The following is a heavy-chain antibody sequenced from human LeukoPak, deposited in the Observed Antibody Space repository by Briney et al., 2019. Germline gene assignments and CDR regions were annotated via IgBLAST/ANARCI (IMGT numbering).Heavy chain of an antibody. Sequence: GGSLRLSCAASGFTFSSYGMHWVRQAPGKGLEWVAVIWYDGSNKYYANSVKGRFTISRDNSKNTLYLQMNSLRAEDTAVYYCARTYYYDSSGYYPFDYWGQGTLVTVSS. V-gene: IGHV3-33*01. J-gene: IGHJ4*02. CDR3: ARTYYYDSSGYYPFDY. CDR1: GFTFSSYG. CDR2: IWYDGSNK. D-gene: IGHD3-22*01.